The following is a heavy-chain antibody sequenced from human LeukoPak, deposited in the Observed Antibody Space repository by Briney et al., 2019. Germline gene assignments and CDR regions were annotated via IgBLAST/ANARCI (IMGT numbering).Heavy chain of an antibody. Sequence: GGSLRLSCAASGFTFSSYGMHWVRQAPGKGLEWVAFIRYDGSNKYYADSVKGRFTISRDNSKNTLYLQMNSLRAEDTAVYYCAKGLTYYDFWSGHSFDPWGQGTLVTVSS. CDR2: IRYDGSNK. D-gene: IGHD3-3*01. CDR3: AKGLTYYDFWSGHSFDP. V-gene: IGHV3-30*02. J-gene: IGHJ5*02. CDR1: GFTFSSYG.